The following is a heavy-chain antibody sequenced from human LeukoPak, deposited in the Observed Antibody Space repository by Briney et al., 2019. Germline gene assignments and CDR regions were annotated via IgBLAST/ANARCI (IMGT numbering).Heavy chain of an antibody. CDR3: AKEDGDIVVVPAAIFDY. V-gene: IGHV3-23*01. D-gene: IGHD2-2*01. Sequence: GGSLRLSCAASGFTFSSYAMSWVRQAPGKGLEWVSAISGSGGSTYYADSVKGRFTISRDNSKNTLYLQVNSLRAEDTAVYYCAKEDGDIVVVPAAIFDYWGQGALVTVSS. CDR2: ISGSGGST. CDR1: GFTFSSYA. J-gene: IGHJ4*02.